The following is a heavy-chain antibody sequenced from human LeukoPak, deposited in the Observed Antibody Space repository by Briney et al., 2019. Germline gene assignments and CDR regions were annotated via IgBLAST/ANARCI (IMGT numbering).Heavy chain of an antibody. CDR2: IWYDGSNK. D-gene: IGHD3-22*01. CDR3: ARDRSYYDSSGYLLYYYYYGMDV. CDR1: GFTFSSYA. J-gene: IGHJ6*02. Sequence: KPGGSLRLSCAASGFTFSSYAMSWVRQAPGKGLEWVAVIWYDGSNKYYADSVKGRFTISRDNSKNTLYPQMNSLRAEDTAVYYCARDRSYYDSSGYLLYYYYYGMDVWGQGTTVTVSS. V-gene: IGHV3-33*08.